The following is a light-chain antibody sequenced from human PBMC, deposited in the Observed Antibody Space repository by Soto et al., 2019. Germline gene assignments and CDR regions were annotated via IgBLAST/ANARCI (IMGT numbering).Light chain of an antibody. CDR3: SSYTSSNSFL. Sequence: QSALTQPASVSGSPGQSITISCTGTSSDVGGYKYVSWYQQHPGKAPKLIIYDVSNRPSGVSNRFSGSKSGNTASLTISGRQAEDEADYYCSSYTSSNSFLFGGGTKLTVL. CDR1: SSDVGGYKY. V-gene: IGLV2-14*03. J-gene: IGLJ2*01. CDR2: DVS.